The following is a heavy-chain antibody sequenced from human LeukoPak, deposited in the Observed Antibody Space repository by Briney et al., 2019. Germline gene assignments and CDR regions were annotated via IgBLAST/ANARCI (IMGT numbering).Heavy chain of an antibody. Sequence: SETLSLTCAVYGGSFSGYYWSWIRQPPGKGLEWIGGINHSGSTNYNPSLKSRVTISVDTSKNQFSLKLSSVTAADTAVYYCASYTVTTPYYFDYWGQGTLVTVSS. J-gene: IGHJ4*02. CDR3: ASYTVTTPYYFDY. D-gene: IGHD4-17*01. CDR1: GGSFSGYY. CDR2: INHSGST. V-gene: IGHV4-34*01.